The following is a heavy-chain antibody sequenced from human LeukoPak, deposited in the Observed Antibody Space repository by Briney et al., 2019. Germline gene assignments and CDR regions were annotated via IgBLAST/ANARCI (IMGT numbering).Heavy chain of an antibody. J-gene: IGHJ4*02. D-gene: IGHD2-21*02. V-gene: IGHV3-30*03. CDR3: ATDTGAYCGGDCYSLDY. Sequence: PGGSLRLSCAASGFTFSSYGMHWVRQAPGKGLEWVAVISYDGSNKYYADSVKGRFTISRDNSKNTLYLQMNSLRAEDTAVYYCATDTGAYCGGDCYSLDYWGQGTLVTVSS. CDR1: GFTFSSYG. CDR2: ISYDGSNK.